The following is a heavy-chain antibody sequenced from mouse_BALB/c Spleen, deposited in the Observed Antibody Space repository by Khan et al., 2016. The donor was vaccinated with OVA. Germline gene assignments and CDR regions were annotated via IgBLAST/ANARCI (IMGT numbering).Heavy chain of an antibody. Sequence: QIQLVQSGPELKKPGETVKISCKASGYTFTNYGMNWVKQAPGKGLKWMGWINTYTGEPTYADDFKGRFAFSLETSASTAYLQINNLKNEDMATXVCARKDYGYGTYWGQGTLVTVSA. V-gene: IGHV9-1*02. J-gene: IGHJ3*01. CDR2: INTYTGEP. D-gene: IGHD1-2*01. CDR1: GYTFTNYG. CDR3: ARKDYGYGTY.